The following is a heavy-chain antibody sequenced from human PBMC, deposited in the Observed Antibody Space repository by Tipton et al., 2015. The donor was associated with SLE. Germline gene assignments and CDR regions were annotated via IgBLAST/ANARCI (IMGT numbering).Heavy chain of an antibody. J-gene: IGHJ4*02. CDR3: ASALLDYFDY. CDR1: GFTFDDYV. D-gene: IGHD2-15*01. V-gene: IGHV3-9*01. CDR2: ISWTSGNI. Sequence: SLRLSCAASGFTFDDYVMHWVRQAPGKGLEWVSGISWTSGNIDYADSVKGRFTISRDNSKNTLYLQMNSLRAEDTAVYYCASALLDYFDYWGQGPLVTVSS.